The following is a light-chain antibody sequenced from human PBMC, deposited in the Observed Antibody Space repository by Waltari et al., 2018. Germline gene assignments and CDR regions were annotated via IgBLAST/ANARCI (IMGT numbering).Light chain of an antibody. V-gene: IGLV3-19*01. CDR1: GPRTYC. CDR3: NSRDISGDVI. J-gene: IGLJ2*01. Sequence: SSELTQDPTMSVVLGQPVRIPVQRDGPRTYCGSWCQQKPGQAPILVIYGKNNRPSGIPDRFSASSSGNTASLTITGAQAEDEAVYYCNSRDISGDVIFGGGTKLTVL. CDR2: GKN.